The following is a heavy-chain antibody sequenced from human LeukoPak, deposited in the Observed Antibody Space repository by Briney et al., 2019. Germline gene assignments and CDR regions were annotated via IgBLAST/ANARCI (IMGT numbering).Heavy chain of an antibody. CDR2: IYSSGTT. V-gene: IGHV4-61*09. J-gene: IGHJ2*01. CDR1: GASISSNIHY. CDR3: ARSLQWLNWYFDL. Sequence: PSETLSHTCTVSGASISSNIHYWIWIRQPAGKGLEWIGHIYSSGTTIHNPSLKSRVTISVDTSKNQFSLNLSSVTAADTAVYYCARSLQWLNWYFDLWGRGTLVTVSS. D-gene: IGHD6-19*01.